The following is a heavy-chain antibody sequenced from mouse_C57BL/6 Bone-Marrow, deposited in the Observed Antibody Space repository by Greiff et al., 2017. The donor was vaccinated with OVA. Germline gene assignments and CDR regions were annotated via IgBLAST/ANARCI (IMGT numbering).Heavy chain of an antibody. CDR2: IDPSDSYT. J-gene: IGHJ2*01. Sequence: QVQLQQPGAELVMPGASVKLSCKASGYTFTSYWMHWVKQRPGQGLEWIGEIDPSDSYTNYTQKFKGKSTLTVDKSSTTAYMQLSSLTSEDSAVYYCARSPGYFDYWGQGTTLTVSS. CDR1: GYTFTSYW. CDR3: ARSPGYFDY. V-gene: IGHV1-69*01.